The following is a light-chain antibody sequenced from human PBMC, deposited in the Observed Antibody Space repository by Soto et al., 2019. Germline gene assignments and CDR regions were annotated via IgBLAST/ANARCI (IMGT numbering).Light chain of an antibody. Sequence: DIQMTQSPYSLSAAVGDRVTIACWASQNINTYLNWYQQKPGKAPKLLMFDAASLQSGVPSRFSGSGSRTDFTLTITSLQPEDFATYYCQQTSSAPFTFGPGTKVDIK. CDR3: QQTSSAPFT. V-gene: IGKV1-39*01. J-gene: IGKJ3*01. CDR1: QNINTY. CDR2: DAA.